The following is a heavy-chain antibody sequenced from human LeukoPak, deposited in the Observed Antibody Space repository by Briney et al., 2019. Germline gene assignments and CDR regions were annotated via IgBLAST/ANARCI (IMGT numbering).Heavy chain of an antibody. CDR2: IYYSGST. J-gene: IGHJ6*02. CDR1: GGSISNYY. CDR3: ARDRSPEGYYDSSHWDYYHGMDV. Sequence: PSETLSITCTVSGGSISNYYWSWIRQPPGKGLEWIGYIYYSGSTNYNPSLKSRVTISVDTSKNQFSLNLSSVTAADTAMYYCARDRSPEGYYDSSHWDYYHGMDVWGQGTTVTVSS. D-gene: IGHD3-22*01. V-gene: IGHV4-59*01.